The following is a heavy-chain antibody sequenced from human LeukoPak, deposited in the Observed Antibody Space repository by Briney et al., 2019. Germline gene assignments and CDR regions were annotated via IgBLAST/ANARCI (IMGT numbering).Heavy chain of an antibody. D-gene: IGHD3-22*01. CDR1: VYTSTGYY. Sequence: ASVKVSGKASVYTSTGYYMHWVRQAPGQGLEWMGWINPNSGGTNYAQKFQGRVTMTRDTSISTAYMELSRLRSDDTAVYYCARVSSFDYYSDSSGLPNWFDPWGQGTLVTVSS. J-gene: IGHJ5*02. CDR2: INPNSGGT. V-gene: IGHV1-2*02. CDR3: ARVSSFDYYSDSSGLPNWFDP.